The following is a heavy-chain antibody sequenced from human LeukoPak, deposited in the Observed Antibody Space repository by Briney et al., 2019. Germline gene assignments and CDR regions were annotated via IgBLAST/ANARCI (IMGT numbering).Heavy chain of an antibody. CDR3: ARGGYYYGSGSYYIYGMDV. Sequence: PGGSLRLSCAASGFTFSSYAMHWLRQAPGKGLEWVAVISYDGSNKYYADSVKGRFTISRDNSKNTLYLQMNSLRAEDTAVYYCARGGYYYGSGSYYIYGMDVWGKGTTVTVSS. J-gene: IGHJ6*04. D-gene: IGHD3-10*01. V-gene: IGHV3-30*04. CDR2: ISYDGSNK. CDR1: GFTFSSYA.